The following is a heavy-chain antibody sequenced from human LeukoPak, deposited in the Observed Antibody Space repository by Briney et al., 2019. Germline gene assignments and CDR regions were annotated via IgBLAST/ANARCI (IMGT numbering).Heavy chain of an antibody. CDR1: GGTFSSYA. J-gene: IGHJ4*02. D-gene: IGHD3-22*01. CDR2: IIPIFGTA. CDR3: ARGPDYYDSSGYYGLLD. V-gene: IGHV1-69*13. Sequence: GASVKVSCTASGGTFSSYAISWVRQAPGQGLEWMGGIIPIFGTANYAQKFQGRVTITADESTSTAYMELSSLRSEDTAVYYCARGPDYYDSSGYYGLLDWGQGTLVTVSS.